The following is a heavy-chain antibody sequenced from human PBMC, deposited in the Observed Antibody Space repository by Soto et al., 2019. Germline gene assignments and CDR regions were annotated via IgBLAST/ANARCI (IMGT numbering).Heavy chain of an antibody. V-gene: IGHV3-53*01. CDR3: ARGGSLYYDYGIDV. D-gene: IGHD3-16*01. Sequence: EVQLVESGGDLIQPGGSLRLSCAASGFSITNNYMTWVRQAPGKELEWVSLIDSGGDTYYADSVKGRFTLSRDISKNILYLQMNSLRAEDTAVYNCARGGSLYYDYGIDVWGQGTTVTVSS. CDR2: IDSGGDT. CDR1: GFSITNNY. J-gene: IGHJ6*02.